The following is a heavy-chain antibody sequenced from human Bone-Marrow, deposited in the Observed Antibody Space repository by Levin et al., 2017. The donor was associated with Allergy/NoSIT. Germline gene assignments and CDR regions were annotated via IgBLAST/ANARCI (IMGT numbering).Heavy chain of an antibody. J-gene: IGHJ4*02. D-gene: IGHD4-23*01. CDR1: GFTFSTYW. CDR3: ARDVGGKGSY. CDR2: TNEDGSIT. V-gene: IGHV3-74*01. Sequence: LPGGSLRLSFAASGFTFSTYWMHWVRQAPGKGLVWVSRTNEDGSITNYADSVKGRFTISRDNAKNTLYLQMSSLRAEDTAVYYCARDVGGKGSYWGQGTLVTVSS.